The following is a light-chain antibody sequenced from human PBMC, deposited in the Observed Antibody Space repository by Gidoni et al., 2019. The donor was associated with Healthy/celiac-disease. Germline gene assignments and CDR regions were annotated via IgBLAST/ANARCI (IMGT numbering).Light chain of an antibody. CDR1: QSVSSSY. J-gene: IGKJ2*01. Sequence: EIVLTQSPGTLSLSPVERATLSCRASQSVSSSYLAWYQQKPGQAPRLLIYGASSRATGIPDRFSGSGSGTDFTLTISRLEPEDFAVYYCQQYVSSPYTFGQGTKLEIK. CDR2: GAS. V-gene: IGKV3-20*01. CDR3: QQYVSSPYT.